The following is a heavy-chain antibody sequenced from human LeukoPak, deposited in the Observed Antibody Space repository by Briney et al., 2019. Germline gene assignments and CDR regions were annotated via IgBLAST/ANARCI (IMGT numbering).Heavy chain of an antibody. V-gene: IGHV4-39*01. CDR1: GGSISSSSYY. J-gene: IGHJ4*02. CDR3: ARHSSSWYVVDY. CDR2: IYYSGST. Sequence: SETLSLTCTVSGGSISSSSYYWGWIRQPPGKGLEWIGSIYYSGSTYYNPSLKSRVTISVDTSKNQYSLKLSSVTAADTAVYYCARHSSSWYVVDYWGQGTLVTVSS. D-gene: IGHD6-13*01.